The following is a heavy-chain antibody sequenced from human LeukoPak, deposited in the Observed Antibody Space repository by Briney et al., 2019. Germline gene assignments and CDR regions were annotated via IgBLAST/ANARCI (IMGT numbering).Heavy chain of an antibody. D-gene: IGHD3-10*01. CDR2: ISYDGSNK. Sequence: GGSLRLSCAASGFTFSSYAMHWVRQAPGKGLEWVAVISYDGSNKYYADSAKGRFTISRDNSKNTLYLQMNSLRAEDTAVYYCARDSYYGSGSPEAYWGQGTLVTVSS. J-gene: IGHJ4*02. CDR1: GFTFSSYA. V-gene: IGHV3-30-3*01. CDR3: ARDSYYGSGSPEAY.